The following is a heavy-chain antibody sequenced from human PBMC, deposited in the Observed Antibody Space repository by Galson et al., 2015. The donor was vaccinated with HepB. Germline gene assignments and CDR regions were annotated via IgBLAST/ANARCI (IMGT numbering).Heavy chain of an antibody. Sequence: SLRLSCAASGFTFSSYSMNWVRQAPGKGLEWVSSISSSSSYIYYADSVKGRFTISRDNAKNSLYLQMNSLRAEDTAEYYCARGRDTAMVQNFDYWGQGTLVTVSS. CDR3: ARGRDTAMVQNFDY. CDR1: GFTFSSYS. CDR2: ISSSSSYI. J-gene: IGHJ4*02. D-gene: IGHD5-18*01. V-gene: IGHV3-21*01.